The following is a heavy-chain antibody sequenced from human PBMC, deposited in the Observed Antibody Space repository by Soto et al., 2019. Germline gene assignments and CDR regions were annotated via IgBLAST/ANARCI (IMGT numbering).Heavy chain of an antibody. V-gene: IGHV3-30-3*01. J-gene: IGHJ6*02. CDR3: ATGYATTWFQYGLDV. D-gene: IGHD3-9*01. CDR2: ISFDGSSA. CDR1: GLTFDIFA. Sequence: QVQLVESGGGVVQPGMSPRLSCAASGLTFDIFAMHWVRQAPGKGLEWVAVISFDGSSAHYADSVEGRFTISRDNSKSTVYLQMDSARPEDTVVYYCATGYATTWFQYGLDVWGQGTSVIVFS.